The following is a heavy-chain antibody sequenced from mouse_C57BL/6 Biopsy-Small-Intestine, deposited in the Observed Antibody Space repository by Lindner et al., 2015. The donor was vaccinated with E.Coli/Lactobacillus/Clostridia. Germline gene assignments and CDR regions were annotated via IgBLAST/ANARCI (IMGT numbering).Heavy chain of an antibody. CDR2: IDPENGDT. Sequence: VQLQESGAELVRPGASVKLSCTAXGFNIKDDYMHWVKQRPEQGLEWIGWIDPENGDTEYASKFQGKATITADTSSNTAYLQLSSLTSEDTAVYYCTTRWLLRPDYWGQGTTLTVSS. V-gene: IGHV14-4*01. J-gene: IGHJ2*01. CDR1: GFNIKDDY. CDR3: TTRWLLRPDY. D-gene: IGHD2-3*01.